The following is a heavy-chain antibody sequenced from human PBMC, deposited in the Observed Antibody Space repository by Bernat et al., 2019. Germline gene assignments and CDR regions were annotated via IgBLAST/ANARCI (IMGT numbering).Heavy chain of an antibody. CDR3: ARVSGVARLLWGDAFDI. V-gene: IGHV1-69*06. CDR2: IIPIFGTA. J-gene: IGHJ3*02. Sequence: QVQLVQSGAEVKKPGSSVKVSCKASGGTFSSYAISWVRQAPGQGLEWMGGIIPIFGTANYAQKFQGRVTITADKSTSTAYMELSSLRSEDTAVYYCARVSGVARLLWGDAFDIWGQGTMVTVSS. D-gene: IGHD3-10*01. CDR1: GGTFSSYA.